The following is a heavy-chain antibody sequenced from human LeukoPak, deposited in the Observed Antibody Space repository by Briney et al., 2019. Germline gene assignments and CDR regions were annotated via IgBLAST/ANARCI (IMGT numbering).Heavy chain of an antibody. CDR1: GFTFSSYW. V-gene: IGHV3-74*01. CDR3: ARDKDVYYFDY. Sequence: GGSLRLSCAASGFTFSSYWMHWVRQAPGKGLVWVSRIISDGSSTTYADSVKGRFTISRDNSKNTLYLQMDSLRAEDTAVYYCARDKDVYYFDYWGQGTLVTASS. D-gene: IGHD5-24*01. CDR2: IISDGSST. J-gene: IGHJ4*02.